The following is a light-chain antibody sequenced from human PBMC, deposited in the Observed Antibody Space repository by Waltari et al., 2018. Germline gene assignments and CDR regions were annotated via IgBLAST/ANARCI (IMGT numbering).Light chain of an antibody. CDR2: GAS. J-gene: IGKJ1*01. V-gene: IGKV3-20*01. CDR1: QSIGRY. Sequence: EIVLTQSPGTLSLSPGERATLSCRASQSIGRYLAWYQQQPDQAPRLPIYGASSRATGIPDRFSGSGSGTDFSLTISRLEPEDFAVYYCQNHERLPATFGQGTKVEIK. CDR3: QNHERLPAT.